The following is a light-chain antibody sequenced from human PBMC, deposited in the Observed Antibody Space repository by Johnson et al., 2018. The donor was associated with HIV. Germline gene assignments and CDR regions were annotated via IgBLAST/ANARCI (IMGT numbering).Light chain of an antibody. CDR1: SSNIGNSY. CDR2: DNN. Sequence: QSVLTQPPSVSAAPGQKVTISCSGSSSNIGNSYVSWYQQLPGTAPKLLIYDNNKRPSGIPDRFSGSKSGTSATLGITGLQTGDEADYYCGTWDSSLSAGGTNDGFGTGTKVTVL. V-gene: IGLV1-51*01. J-gene: IGLJ1*01. CDR3: GTWDSSLSAGGTNDG.